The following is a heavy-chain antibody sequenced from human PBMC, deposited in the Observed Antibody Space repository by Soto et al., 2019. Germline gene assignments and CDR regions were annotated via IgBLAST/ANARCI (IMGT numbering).Heavy chain of an antibody. CDR2: IRSKANSYAT. J-gene: IGHJ4*02. CDR3: TVWGNPDERPGFDY. V-gene: IGHV3-73*01. CDR1: GFTFSGSA. D-gene: IGHD3-16*01. Sequence: EVQLVESGGGLVQPGGSLKLSCAASGFTFSGSAMHWVRQASGKGLEWVGRIRSKANSYATAYAASVKGRITISRDDSKNTAYLQMNSLKTEDTAVYYCTVWGNPDERPGFDYWGQGTLVTVSS.